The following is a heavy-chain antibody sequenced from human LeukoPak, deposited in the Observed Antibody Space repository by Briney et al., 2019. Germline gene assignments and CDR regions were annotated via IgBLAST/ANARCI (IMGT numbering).Heavy chain of an antibody. Sequence: GGSLRLSCAVFGLSFSYYGMSWVRQALGKGLEWVSAIGGGGHDTFYAGLVRGRFTNSKDNSKNTLYLQVDTLRVEDTAVYYCVKFRPLTSVAGTIFHYWGPATLVTVSS. D-gene: IGHD6-19*01. CDR2: IGGGGHDT. CDR3: VKFRPLTSVAGTIFHY. J-gene: IGHJ4*02. CDR1: GLSFSYYG. V-gene: IGHV3-23*01.